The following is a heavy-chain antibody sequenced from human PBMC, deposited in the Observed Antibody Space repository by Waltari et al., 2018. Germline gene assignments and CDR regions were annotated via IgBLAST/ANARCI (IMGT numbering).Heavy chain of an antibody. V-gene: IGHV4-59*01. CDR1: GGSTSTYY. Sequence: QVQLQESGPGLVKPSEPLSLTCTVSGGSTSTYYWSWVRQSPGKGLEWIGSIHYSGSSVYNPSLRSRVAISLDTPNNQFSLRLRSVTAADAAIYYCARADTSTSYFYYYMDVWGKGTTVTVSS. CDR3: ARADTSTSYFYYYMDV. D-gene: IGHD1-26*01. CDR2: IHYSGSS. J-gene: IGHJ6*03.